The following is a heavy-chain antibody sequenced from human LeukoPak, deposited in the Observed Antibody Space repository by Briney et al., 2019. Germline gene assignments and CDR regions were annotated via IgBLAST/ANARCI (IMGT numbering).Heavy chain of an antibody. CDR2: ISGSGGST. D-gene: IGHD3-22*01. CDR3: AKGYYYDSSGYSIWSSHGVWYFDL. V-gene: IGHV3-23*01. J-gene: IGHJ2*01. Sequence: GGSLRLSCAASGFTFSSYAMSWVRQAPGKGLEWVSAISGSGGSTYYADSVKGRFTISRDNPKNTLYLQMNSLRAEDTAVYYCAKGYYYDSSGYSIWSSHGVWYFDLWGRGTLVTVSS. CDR1: GFTFSSYA.